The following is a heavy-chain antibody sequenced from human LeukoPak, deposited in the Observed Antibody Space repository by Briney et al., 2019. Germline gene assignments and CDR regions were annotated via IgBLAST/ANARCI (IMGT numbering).Heavy chain of an antibody. CDR1: GFTFSSYG. V-gene: IGHV3-33*01. Sequence: GGSLRLSCAASGFTFSSYGMHWVRQAPGKGLEWVAIMWYDGSNKYYTDSVKGRFTISRDNSKNTLYLQMNSLRVEDTAVYYCAREDTALVIAYWGQGTLVTVSS. CDR3: AREDTALVIAY. D-gene: IGHD5-18*01. CDR2: MWYDGSNK. J-gene: IGHJ4*02.